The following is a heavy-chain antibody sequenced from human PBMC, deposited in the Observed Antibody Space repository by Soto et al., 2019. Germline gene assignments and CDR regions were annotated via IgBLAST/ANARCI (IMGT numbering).Heavy chain of an antibody. CDR2: IYYSGST. V-gene: IGHV4-39*01. J-gene: IGHJ5*02. D-gene: IGHD6-13*01. CDR1: GGSISSSSYY. CDR3: ARHGDSRSWYWFDP. Sequence: SETLSLTCTVSGGSISSSSYYWGWIRQPPGKGLEWIGSIYYSGSTYYNPSLKSRVTISVDTSKNQFSLKLSSVTAADTAVYYCARHGDSRSWYWFDPWGQGTLVTVSS.